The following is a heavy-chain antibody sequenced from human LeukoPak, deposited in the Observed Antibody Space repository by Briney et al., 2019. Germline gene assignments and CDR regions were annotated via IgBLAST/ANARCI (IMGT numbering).Heavy chain of an antibody. Sequence: GGSLRLSCAASGFTFSSYAMSWVRQAPGKGLEWVSAISGSGGSTYYADSVKGRFTISRDNSKNTLYLQMNSLRAEDTAVYYCAKDLADIWALMVYASDYWGQGTLVTVSS. V-gene: IGHV3-23*01. CDR2: ISGSGGST. CDR1: GFTFSSYA. J-gene: IGHJ4*02. CDR3: AKDLADIWALMVYASDY. D-gene: IGHD2-8*01.